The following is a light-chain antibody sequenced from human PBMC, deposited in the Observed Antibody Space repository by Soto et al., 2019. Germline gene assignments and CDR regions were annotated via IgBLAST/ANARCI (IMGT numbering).Light chain of an antibody. CDR2: GAC. CDR3: QPFCSSPLFT. J-gene: IGKJ3*01. CDR1: QSVSSSY. Sequence: EIVLTQSPGTLSLSPGERATLSCRASQSVSSSYLAWYQQKPGQAPRLRLYGACSRATGIPDRFSGSGSGTGFTPTIGRLEPEDFAVYYCQPFCSSPLFTFGPGTKVDVK. V-gene: IGKV3-20*01.